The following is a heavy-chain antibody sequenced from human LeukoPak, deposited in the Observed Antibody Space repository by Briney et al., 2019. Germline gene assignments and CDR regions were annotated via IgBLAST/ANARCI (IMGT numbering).Heavy chain of an antibody. D-gene: IGHD6-6*01. V-gene: IGHV3-21*01. CDR3: ARDLGIAAR. Sequence: GGSLRLSCAASGFTFSSYSMNWVRQAPGKGLEWVSSISSSSSYIYYADSVKGRFTISRDNAKNSLYLQVNSLRVEDTAVYYCARDLGIAARWGQGTLVTVSS. J-gene: IGHJ4*02. CDR1: GFTFSSYS. CDR2: ISSSSSYI.